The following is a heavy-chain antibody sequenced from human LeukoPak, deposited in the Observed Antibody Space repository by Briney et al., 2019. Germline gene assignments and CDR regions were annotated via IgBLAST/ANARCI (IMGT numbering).Heavy chain of an antibody. CDR3: ARVITSSLAAFDL. D-gene: IGHD3-3*01. Sequence: PGGSLRLSCAASGFSFNIYAIHWVRQAPGKGLEWVAVISYDGNKKYYPDSVKGRLTLSRDISKNTIYLQMDSLKDEDTAVYYCARVITSSLAAFDLWGQGTLVTVSS. V-gene: IGHV3-30*04. J-gene: IGHJ3*01. CDR2: ISYDGNKK. CDR1: GFSFNIYA.